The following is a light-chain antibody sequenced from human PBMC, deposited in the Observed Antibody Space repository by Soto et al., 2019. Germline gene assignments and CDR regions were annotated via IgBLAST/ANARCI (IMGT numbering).Light chain of an antibody. CDR2: EVS. J-gene: IGLJ2*01. CDR1: SNDVGTYNL. V-gene: IGLV2-14*02. CDR3: SLYTRSVVGGV. Sequence: QSALTQPASVSGSPGQSITISCTGISNDVGTYNLVSWYQHHPGKAPKLIIYEVSNRPSGVSNRFSGSKSGDTASLTISGLQAEDEADYYCSLYTRSVVGGVFGGGTKLTVL.